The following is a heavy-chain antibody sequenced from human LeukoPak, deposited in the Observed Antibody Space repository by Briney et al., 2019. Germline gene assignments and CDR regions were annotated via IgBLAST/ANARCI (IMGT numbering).Heavy chain of an antibody. V-gene: IGHV3-30*04. Sequence: GGSLRLSCAASGFTFSSYAMHWVRQAPGKGLEWVAVISYDGSNKYYTDSVKGRLTISRDNSKDTLFLQMNSLRAEDTAVYYCAREGPRGNSQFDYWGQGTLVTVSS. CDR3: AREGPRGNSQFDY. CDR1: GFTFSSYA. D-gene: IGHD2/OR15-2a*01. J-gene: IGHJ4*02. CDR2: ISYDGSNK.